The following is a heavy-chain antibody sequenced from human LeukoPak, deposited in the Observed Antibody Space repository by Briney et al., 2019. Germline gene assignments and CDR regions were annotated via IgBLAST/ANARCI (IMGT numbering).Heavy chain of an antibody. Sequence: ASVNVSFTASGYTFTIYYMHWVRQAPGQGLEWMGIINPSGGSTSYAQKFQGRVTMTRDTSTSTVYMELSSLRSEDTAVYYCARGNYESDDDYWGQGTLVTVSS. CDR1: GYTFTIYY. J-gene: IGHJ4*02. CDR2: INPSGGST. D-gene: IGHD3-16*01. V-gene: IGHV1-46*01. CDR3: ARGNYESDDDY.